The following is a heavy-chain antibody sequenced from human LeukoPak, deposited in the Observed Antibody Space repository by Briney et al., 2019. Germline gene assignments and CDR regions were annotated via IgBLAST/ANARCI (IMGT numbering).Heavy chain of an antibody. V-gene: IGHV4-4*07. CDR1: GGSISSYY. CDR2: IYTSGST. D-gene: IGHD5-12*01. J-gene: IGHJ4*02. Sequence: KPSETLSLTCTVSGGSISSYYWSWIRQPAGKGLEWIGRIYTSGSTNYNPSLKSRVTISVDKSKNQFSLKLSSVTAADTAVYYCARDREVRYSGYGLGYYFDYWGQGTLVTVSS. CDR3: ARDREVRYSGYGLGYYFDY.